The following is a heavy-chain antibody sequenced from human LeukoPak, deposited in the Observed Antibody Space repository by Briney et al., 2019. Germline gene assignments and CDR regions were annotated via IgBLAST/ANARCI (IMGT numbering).Heavy chain of an antibody. Sequence: SETLSLTCSVSGGSISSISYYWGWIRRPPGKGLEWIASIYYSGTTHYNPSLSSRVTMSVDTSKNQCSLKLSAVTAADTAVYYCARQFHGSGYVDDLWGQGTLVSVSS. D-gene: IGHD3-22*01. V-gene: IGHV4-39*01. CDR1: GGSISSISYY. CDR2: IYYSGTT. J-gene: IGHJ5*02. CDR3: ARQFHGSGYVDDL.